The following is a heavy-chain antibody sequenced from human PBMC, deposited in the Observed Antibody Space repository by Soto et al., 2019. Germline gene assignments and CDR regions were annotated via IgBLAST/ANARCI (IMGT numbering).Heavy chain of an antibody. CDR3: ARTGTQGGY. Sequence: QVQLQESGPGLVKPSETLSLTCTVSGGSVSIANQYWSWIRQPPGTGLEWIGYIYYSGTTNYNPSLKSRVTMSVDTSKNQFSLNLSSVTAADTAVYYCARTGTQGGYWGQGTLVTVSS. CDR1: GGSVSIANQY. D-gene: IGHD1-1*01. J-gene: IGHJ4*02. V-gene: IGHV4-61*01. CDR2: IYYSGTT.